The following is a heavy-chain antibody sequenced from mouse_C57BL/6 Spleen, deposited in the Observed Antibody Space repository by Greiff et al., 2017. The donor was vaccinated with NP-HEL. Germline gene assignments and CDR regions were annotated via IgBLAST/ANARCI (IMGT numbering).Heavy chain of an antibody. D-gene: IGHD1-1*01. CDR3: ARDAYGSSPWYFDV. J-gene: IGHJ1*03. Sequence: QVQLKQPGAELVRPGSSVKLSCKASGYTFTSYWMHWVKQRPIQGLEWIGNIDPSDSETHYNQKFKDKATLTVDKSSSTAYMQLSSLTSEDSAVYYCARDAYGSSPWYFDVWGTGTTVTVSS. V-gene: IGHV1-52*01. CDR2: IDPSDSET. CDR1: GYTFTSYW.